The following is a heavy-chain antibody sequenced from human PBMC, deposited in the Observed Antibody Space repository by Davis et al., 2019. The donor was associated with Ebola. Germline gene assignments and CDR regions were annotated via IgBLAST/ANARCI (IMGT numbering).Heavy chain of an antibody. CDR3: SVVTPGLDY. D-gene: IGHD4-23*01. CDR2: IRYDGSNK. J-gene: IGHJ4*02. Sequence: PGGSLRLSCAASGFTFSEAWMSWARQAPGKGLEWVAFIRYDGSNKYYADSVKGRFTISRDNSKNTLYLQMNSLRAEDTAVYYCSVVTPGLDYWGQGTLVTVSS. CDR1: GFTFSEAW. V-gene: IGHV3-30*02.